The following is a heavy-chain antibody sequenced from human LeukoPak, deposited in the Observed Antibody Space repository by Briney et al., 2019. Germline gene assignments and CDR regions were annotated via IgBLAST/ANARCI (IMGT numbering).Heavy chain of an antibody. Sequence: GGSLRLSCAASGFTVSNNHMSWVRQAPGKGLEWVANIGPGGGENYYVDSLKGRFTISRDNTKNSLYLQMNSLRAEDTAVYYCARDTEFWSGSDYWGQGTLVTVSS. J-gene: IGHJ4*02. D-gene: IGHD3-3*01. CDR3: ARDTEFWSGSDY. CDR1: GFTVSNNH. CDR2: IGPGGGEN. V-gene: IGHV3-7*03.